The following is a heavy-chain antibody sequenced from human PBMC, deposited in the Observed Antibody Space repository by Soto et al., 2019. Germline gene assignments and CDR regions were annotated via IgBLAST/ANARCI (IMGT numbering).Heavy chain of an antibody. D-gene: IGHD2-15*01. Sequence: GGSLRLSCAASGFTFSSYAMSWVRQAPGKGLEWVSAISGSGGSTYYADSVKGRFTISRDNSKNTLYLQMNSLRAEDTAVYYCAKGLGTRIVVVVAAFYWGQGTLVTVSS. CDR2: ISGSGGST. V-gene: IGHV3-23*01. CDR3: AKGLGTRIVVVVAAFY. CDR1: GFTFSSYA. J-gene: IGHJ4*02.